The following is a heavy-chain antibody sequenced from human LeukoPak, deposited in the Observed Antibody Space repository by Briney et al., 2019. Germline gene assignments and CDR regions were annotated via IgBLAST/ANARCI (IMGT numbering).Heavy chain of an antibody. Sequence: GGSLRLSCAASGFTFSSNWMSWVRQAQGQGLERVAHIKQDGSEKYYVGSVKGRFTISRDNAKNSLYLQMNSLRAEETAVYYCARDYMVRGVADYWGQGTLVTVSS. J-gene: IGHJ4*02. V-gene: IGHV3-7*05. CDR3: ARDYMVRGVADY. CDR1: GFTFSSNW. D-gene: IGHD3-10*01. CDR2: IKQDGSEK.